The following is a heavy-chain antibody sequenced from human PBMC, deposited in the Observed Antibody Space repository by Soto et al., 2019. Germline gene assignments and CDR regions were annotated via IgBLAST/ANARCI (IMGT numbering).Heavy chain of an antibody. D-gene: IGHD3-22*01. CDR1: EFIFGAYD. CDR3: WKPFGYDSSGFYSYDDY. V-gene: IGHV3-23*01. CDR2: ISGTGART. J-gene: IGHJ4*02. Sequence: GGSLRLSCTASEFIFGAYDMTWVRQAPGKGLEWVSVISGTGARTYYADSVKGRFIISRDYSKNTVYLQLNSLRAEDTAVYYCWKPFGYDSSGFYSYDDYWGQGTLVTVSS.